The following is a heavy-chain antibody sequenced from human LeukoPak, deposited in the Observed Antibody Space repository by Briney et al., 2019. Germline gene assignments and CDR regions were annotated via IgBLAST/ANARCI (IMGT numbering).Heavy chain of an antibody. CDR2: ISFAGDT. CDR1: GFLFSTYD. CDR3: AKLAPDSSGYLDY. V-gene: IGHV3-13*01. Sequence: GGSLRLSCAASGFLFSTYDMHWVRQVKGQRLEWVSAISFAGDTYYPASVRGRFTVSRDNAKNSLYLQMNSLRAEDTAVYYCAKLAPDSSGYLDYWGQGTLVTVSS. J-gene: IGHJ4*02. D-gene: IGHD3-22*01.